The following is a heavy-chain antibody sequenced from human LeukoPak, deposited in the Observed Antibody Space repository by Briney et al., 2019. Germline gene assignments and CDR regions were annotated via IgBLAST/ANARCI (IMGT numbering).Heavy chain of an antibody. Sequence: GSSVKVSCKASGGTFSSYAISWVRQAPGQGLEWMGGIIPIFGTANYAQKFQGRVTITADESTSTAYMELSSLRSEDTAVYYCAIRGAQLTNYNDAFDIWGQGTMVTVSS. J-gene: IGHJ3*02. CDR2: IIPIFGTA. CDR3: AIRGAQLTNYNDAFDI. V-gene: IGHV1-69*01. D-gene: IGHD3-10*01. CDR1: GGTFSSYA.